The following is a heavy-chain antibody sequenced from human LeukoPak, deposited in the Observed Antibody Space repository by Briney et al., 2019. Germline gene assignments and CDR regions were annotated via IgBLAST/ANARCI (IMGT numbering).Heavy chain of an antibody. CDR2: INPDDGST. CDR3: AKLGSHVVVHDY. V-gene: IGHV3-74*01. J-gene: IGHJ4*02. CDR1: GFTFRKYW. Sequence: GGSLRLSCAASGFTFRKYWLHWVRQAPGKGLVWVSRINPDDGSTSYADSVKGRFTISRDNAKSTLYLQMNSLRAEDTAVYYCAKLGSHVVVHDYWGQGTLVTVSS. D-gene: IGHD2-15*01.